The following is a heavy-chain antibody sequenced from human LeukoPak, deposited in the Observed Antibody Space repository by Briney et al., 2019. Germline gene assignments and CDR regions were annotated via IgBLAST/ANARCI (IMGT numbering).Heavy chain of an antibody. CDR2: IYYSGGT. D-gene: IGHD3-3*02. CDR3: ALTTIFGVVITPWYFDL. CDR1: GGSISSSSYY. J-gene: IGHJ2*01. V-gene: IGHV4-39*01. Sequence: SETLSLTCTVSGGSISSSSYYWGWIRQPPGKGLEWIGSIYYSGGTYHNPSLKSRVTISVDTSKNQFSLKLSSVTAADTAVYYCALTTIFGVVITPWYFDLWGRGTLVTVSS.